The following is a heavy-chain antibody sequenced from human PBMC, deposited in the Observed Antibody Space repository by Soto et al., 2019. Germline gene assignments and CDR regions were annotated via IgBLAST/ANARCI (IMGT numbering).Heavy chain of an antibody. J-gene: IGHJ6*02. Sequence: QVQLVQSGAEVKKPGSSVKVSCKTSGVSFNNNGIGWVRQAPGHGLEWMGGVSPPFRSSNYARKFQGISSITADASRGTVNMELSRLKSEDTAQYYCARVLYYGSGSYSPYGMDVWGQGTTVTVSS. CDR1: GVSFNNNG. V-gene: IGHV1-69*01. CDR3: ARVLYYGSGSYSPYGMDV. D-gene: IGHD3-10*01. CDR2: VSPPFRSS.